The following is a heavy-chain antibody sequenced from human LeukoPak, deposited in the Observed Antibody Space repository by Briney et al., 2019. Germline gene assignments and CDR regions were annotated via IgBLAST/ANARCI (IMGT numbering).Heavy chain of an antibody. J-gene: IGHJ5*02. CDR2: INHSGST. CDR3: ARGGYYGSGNDFRFDP. V-gene: IGHV4-34*01. Sequence: SETLSLTCAVYGGSFSGYYWSWIRQPPEKGLEWIGEINHSGSTNYKPSLKSRVTISVDTSKNQFSLKLSSVTAADTAVYYCARGGYYGSGNDFRFDPWGQGTLVTVSS. CDR1: GGSFSGYY. D-gene: IGHD3-10*01.